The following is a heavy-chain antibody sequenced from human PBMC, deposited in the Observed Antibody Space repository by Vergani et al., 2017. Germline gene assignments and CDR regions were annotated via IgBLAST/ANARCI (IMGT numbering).Heavy chain of an antibody. Sequence: EVQLLESGGGLVQPGGSLRLSCAASGFTFSSYAMSWVRQAPGKGLEWVSTISGSGGSTYYADSVKGRFTISRDNSKNSLYLLMNSLRAEDTAVYYCARTRLPFDYWGQGTLVTVSS. V-gene: IGHV3-23*01. CDR3: ARTRLPFDY. D-gene: IGHD1/OR15-1a*01. CDR1: GFTFSSYA. J-gene: IGHJ4*02. CDR2: ISGSGGST.